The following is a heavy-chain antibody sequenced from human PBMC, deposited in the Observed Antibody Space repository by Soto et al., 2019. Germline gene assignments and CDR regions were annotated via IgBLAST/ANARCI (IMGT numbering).Heavy chain of an antibody. J-gene: IGHJ5*02. CDR3: ARRVRGASVFDP. CDR2: IYYSGST. CDR1: GGSISSYY. D-gene: IGHD3-10*01. Sequence: QVQLQESGPGLVKPSETLSLTCTVSGGSISSYYWSWIRQPPGKGLEWIGYIYYSGSTNYNPSLNSRGTISVDTSQKHFSRELRAVTAGDTAVYYCARRVRGASVFDPGGQGTLVTVSS. V-gene: IGHV4-59*01.